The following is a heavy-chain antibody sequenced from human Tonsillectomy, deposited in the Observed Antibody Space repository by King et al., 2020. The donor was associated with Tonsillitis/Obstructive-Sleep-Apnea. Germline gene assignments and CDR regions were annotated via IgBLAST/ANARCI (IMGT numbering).Heavy chain of an antibody. Sequence: VQLVESGGGLVQPGGSLRLSCAASRFTFSNYWMHWVRQEPGKGLVWVSRITSDVTRTTYADSVKGRFTISRDNAKHPLYLQMNSLRADDTAVYYCAREVTISAYAFDIWGQGTMVTVSS. CDR2: ITSDVTRT. D-gene: IGHD3-3*01. V-gene: IGHV3-74*01. J-gene: IGHJ3*02. CDR3: AREVTISAYAFDI. CDR1: RFTFSNYW.